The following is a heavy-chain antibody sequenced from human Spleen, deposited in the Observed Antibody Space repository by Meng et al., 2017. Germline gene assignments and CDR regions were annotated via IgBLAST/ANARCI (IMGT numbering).Heavy chain of an antibody. D-gene: IGHD4-17*01. V-gene: IGHV2-26*01. J-gene: IGHJ6*02. CDR3: SRIRRAISYVDNYYFGVDV. Sequence: SGPTLVKPTETLTLTCTVSGFSLTNPKMGVSWIRQPPGKALEWLAHIFPNDEKSCKTSLKSRLTVSKDTSKSQVVLTMTNMDPVDAATYYCSRIRRAISYVDNYYFGVDVWGQGTTVT. CDR1: GFSLTNPKMG. CDR2: IFPNDEK.